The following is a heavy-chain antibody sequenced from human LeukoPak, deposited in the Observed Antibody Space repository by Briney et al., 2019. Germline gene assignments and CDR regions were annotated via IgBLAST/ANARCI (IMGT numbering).Heavy chain of an antibody. CDR1: GFTFDDYA. Sequence: GGSLRLSCAASGFTFDDYAMHWVRHAPGKGLEWVSGISWNSGSIGYAESVKGRFTISRDNAKNSLYLQMNSLRAEDTALYYCAKLGYCSSTSCYTNPDYWGQGTLVTVSS. J-gene: IGHJ4*02. D-gene: IGHD2-2*02. CDR3: AKLGYCSSTSCYTNPDY. CDR2: ISWNSGSI. V-gene: IGHV3-9*01.